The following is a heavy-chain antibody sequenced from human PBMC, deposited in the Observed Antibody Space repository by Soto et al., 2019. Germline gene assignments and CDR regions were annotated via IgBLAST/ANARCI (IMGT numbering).Heavy chain of an antibody. CDR3: ARGSSSSVVGDAFDV. CDR2: INHSGST. D-gene: IGHD6-6*01. J-gene: IGHJ3*01. V-gene: IGHV4-34*01. CDR1: GGSISGFY. Sequence: QVQLQQWGAGRLKPSETLSVNCAVYGGSISGFYWSWIRQPPGKGLEWIGEINHSGSTNYNPSLKSRVTMSVDTSKNQFSLKLSSVTAADPAEYFCARGSSSSVVGDAFDVWGRGTVITVSS.